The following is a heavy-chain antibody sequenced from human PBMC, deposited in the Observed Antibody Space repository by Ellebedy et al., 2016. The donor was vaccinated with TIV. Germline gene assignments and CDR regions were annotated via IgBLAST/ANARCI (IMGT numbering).Heavy chain of an antibody. CDR1: GESFNGYY. CDR3: ARGTGSYGCGMDV. CDR2: VNPSGST. J-gene: IGHJ6*02. V-gene: IGHV4-34*01. D-gene: IGHD3-10*01. Sequence: SETLSLXXGVYGESFNGYYWSWIRQPPGKGLEWIGEVNPSGSTNYNPSLKSRVTMSVDTSKNQFSLKLSSVTAADTAVYYCARGTGSYGCGMDVWGQGTTVTVSS.